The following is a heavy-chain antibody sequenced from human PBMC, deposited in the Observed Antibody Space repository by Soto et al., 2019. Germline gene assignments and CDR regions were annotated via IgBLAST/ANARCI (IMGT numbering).Heavy chain of an antibody. J-gene: IGHJ6*02. CDR1: GGSFSGYY. V-gene: IGHV4-34*01. Sequence: PSETLSLTCAVYGGSFSGYYWSWIRQPPGKGLEWIGEINHSGVTNYKPSLKRRVTISVDTSKNQFSLQLKSVTAADTALYYCARFSGSYYYAMDVWGQGYTLTVSS. D-gene: IGHD6-19*01. CDR2: INHSGVT. CDR3: ARFSGSYYYAMDV.